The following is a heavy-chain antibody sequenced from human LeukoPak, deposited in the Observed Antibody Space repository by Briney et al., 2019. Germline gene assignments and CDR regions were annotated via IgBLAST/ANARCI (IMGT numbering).Heavy chain of an antibody. CDR2: INPNSGGT. D-gene: IGHD3-22*01. J-gene: IGHJ5*02. V-gene: IGHV1-2*02. CDR1: GYTFTGYY. Sequence: ASVKVSCKASGYTFTGYYMHWVRQAPGLGLEWMGWINPNSGGTDYAQKFQGRVTMTRDTSISTAYMEVSRLRSDDTAVYYCARDYYDSSGYSRFDPWGQGTLVTVSS. CDR3: ARDYYDSSGYSRFDP.